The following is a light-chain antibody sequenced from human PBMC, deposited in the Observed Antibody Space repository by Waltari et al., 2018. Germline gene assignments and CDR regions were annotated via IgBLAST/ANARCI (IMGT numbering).Light chain of an antibody. J-gene: IGKJ2*01. CDR2: WAS. V-gene: IGKV4-1*01. CDR3: QQYYSIPHT. CDR1: QSVLYSSNNMDY. Sequence: DIVMTQSPDSLPVSLGERATINCKSSQSVLYSSNNMDYLAWYQQKPGQTPKLLIYWASTLESGVPDRFSGSGSGTDFTLTISSLQAEDVAVYFCQQYYSIPHTFGQGTKLEIK.